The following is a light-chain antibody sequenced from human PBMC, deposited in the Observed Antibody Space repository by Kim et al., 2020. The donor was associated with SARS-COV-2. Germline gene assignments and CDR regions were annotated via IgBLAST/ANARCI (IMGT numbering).Light chain of an antibody. J-gene: IGLJ3*02. V-gene: IGLV1-40*01. CDR1: SSNIGAGYA. Sequence: QRVTIACTRSSSNIGAGYAVHWYQQLPGTAPNLLIYGNSNRPSGVPDRFSGSKSGTSASLAITGLQAEDEADYYCQSYDSSLSGSVFGGGTQLTVL. CDR2: GNS. CDR3: QSYDSSLSGSV.